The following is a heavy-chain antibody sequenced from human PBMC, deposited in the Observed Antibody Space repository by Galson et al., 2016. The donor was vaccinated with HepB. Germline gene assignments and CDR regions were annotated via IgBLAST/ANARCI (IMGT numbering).Heavy chain of an antibody. CDR1: GFTFSSYS. Sequence: SLRLSCAASGFTFSSYSMNWVRQAPGKGLEWVASISSSSSYIYYADSVKGRFTISRDNAKNSLYLQMNSLRAEDTAVYYCARAEFWMGAHYYGMDGWGQGTTVTVSS. J-gene: IGHJ6*02. CDR2: ISSSSSYI. V-gene: IGHV3-21*01. CDR3: ARAEFWMGAHYYGMDG. D-gene: IGHD3-3*01.